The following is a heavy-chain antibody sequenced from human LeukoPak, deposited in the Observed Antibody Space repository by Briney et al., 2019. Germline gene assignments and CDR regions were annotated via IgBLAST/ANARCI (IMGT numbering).Heavy chain of an antibody. CDR2: ISGSGGST. D-gene: IGHD3-10*01. CDR1: GFTFSSYA. CDR3: AKSSLWFGELLTPFDY. J-gene: IGHJ4*02. V-gene: IGHV3-23*01. Sequence: LSGGSLRLSCAASGFTFSSYAMSWVRQAPGKGLEWVSAISGSGGSTYYADSVKGRFTISRDNSKNTLYLQMNSLRAEDTAVYYCAKSSLWFGELLTPFDYWGQGTLVTVSS.